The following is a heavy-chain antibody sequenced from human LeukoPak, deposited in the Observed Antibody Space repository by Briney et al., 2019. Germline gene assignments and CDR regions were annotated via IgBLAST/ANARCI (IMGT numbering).Heavy chain of an antibody. J-gene: IGHJ4*02. V-gene: IGHV1-8*01. Sequence: ASVKVSCKASGYTFTSYDINWVRQATGQGLEWLGWMNPNSGNTGYAQKFQGRVTMTRDTSTNTAYMELSSLRSEDTAVYYCARDSERWLRWPWGQGTLVTVPS. D-gene: IGHD5-24*01. CDR2: MNPNSGNT. CDR1: GYTFTSYD. CDR3: ARDSERWLRWP.